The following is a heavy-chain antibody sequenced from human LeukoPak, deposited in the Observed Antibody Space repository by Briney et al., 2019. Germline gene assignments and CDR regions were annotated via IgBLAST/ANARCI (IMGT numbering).Heavy chain of an antibody. J-gene: IGHJ6*03. CDR3: VRDAYQLRNYYYHYYMDV. D-gene: IGHD2-2*01. V-gene: IGHV3-74*01. CDR1: GFTLSNYW. CDR2: ISNDGGSE. Sequence: QPGGSLGLSCAASGFTLSNYWMHWVRQAPGKGLVWVSRISNDGGSESYADSVKGRFTISRDNAMNTLYLQMNSLRVEDTAVYFCVRDAYQLRNYYYHYYMDVWGKGTTVTISS.